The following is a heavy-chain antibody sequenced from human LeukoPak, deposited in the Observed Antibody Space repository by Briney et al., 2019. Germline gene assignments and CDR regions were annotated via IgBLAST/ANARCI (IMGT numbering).Heavy chain of an antibody. CDR2: IYHSGST. CDR3: ARRPGDFWSGNWFDP. D-gene: IGHD3-3*01. Sequence: SGTLSLTCAVSGGSISSSNWWSWVRQPPGKGLEWIGEIYHSGSTNYNPSLKSRVTISVDKSKNQFSLKLSSVTAADTAVYYCARRPGDFWSGNWFDPWGQGTLVTVSS. V-gene: IGHV4-4*02. J-gene: IGHJ5*02. CDR1: GGSISSSNW.